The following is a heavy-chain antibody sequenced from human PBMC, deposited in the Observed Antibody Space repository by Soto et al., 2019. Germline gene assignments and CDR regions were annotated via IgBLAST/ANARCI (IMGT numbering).Heavy chain of an antibody. V-gene: IGHV4-39*01. CDR3: ARQRGGSGYFDY. Sequence: SQTLPLTCTVSGGSITSSSYYWGRIRQHPGKGLEWIGCIYYSGSTYYNPSLKSRVTISVDTSKNQFSLKLSSVTAADTAVYYCARQRGGSGYFDYWGQGTLVTVSS. J-gene: IGHJ4*02. D-gene: IGHD6-19*01. CDR1: GGSITSSSYY. CDR2: IYYSGST.